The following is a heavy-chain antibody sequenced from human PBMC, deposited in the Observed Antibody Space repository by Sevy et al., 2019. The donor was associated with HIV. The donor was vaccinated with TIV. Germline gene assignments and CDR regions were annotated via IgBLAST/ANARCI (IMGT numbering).Heavy chain of an antibody. CDR1: GFTLSSYG. D-gene: IGHD3-22*01. CDR2: IFRSGETT. J-gene: IGHJ3*02. Sequence: GGSLRLSCAASGFTLSSYGMHWVRQAPGKGLEWVSTIFRSGETTYYADSVKARFTISRDNSKNTLYLQMNSLRTEDTALYYCAGARYDSSGSFDAFDIWGQGTMVTVSS. V-gene: IGHV3-23*01. CDR3: AGARYDSSGSFDAFDI.